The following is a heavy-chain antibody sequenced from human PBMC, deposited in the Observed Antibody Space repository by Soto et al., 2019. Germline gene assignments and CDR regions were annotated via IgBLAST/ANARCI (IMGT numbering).Heavy chain of an antibody. Sequence: QVQLVQSGAEVKKPGSSVKVSCKASGGTFSSYALSWVRQAPGQGLEWMGGIIPIFGTANYAQKFQGRVTITADESTSTAYMELSSLRSEDTAVYYCARVLRELLWFGELRWFVPWVQGALVTVSS. CDR1: GGTFSSYA. V-gene: IGHV1-69*12. D-gene: IGHD3-10*01. CDR2: IIPIFGTA. J-gene: IGHJ5*02. CDR3: ARVLRELLWFGELRWFVP.